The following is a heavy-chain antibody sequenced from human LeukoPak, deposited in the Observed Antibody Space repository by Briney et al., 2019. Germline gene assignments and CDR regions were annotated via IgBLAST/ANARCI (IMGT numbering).Heavy chain of an antibody. J-gene: IGHJ4*02. CDR3: ARDGGSSWYFDY. CDR1: GFTFSDYY. V-gene: IGHV3-11*04. CDR2: ISSSGNTT. D-gene: IGHD6-13*01. Sequence: GGSLRLSCAASGFTFSDYYMSWIRQAPGKGLECVSYISSSGNTTYHADSVKGRFTIFRDNAKNSLYLQMSSLRAEDTAVYYCARDGGSSWYFDYWGQGTLVTVSS.